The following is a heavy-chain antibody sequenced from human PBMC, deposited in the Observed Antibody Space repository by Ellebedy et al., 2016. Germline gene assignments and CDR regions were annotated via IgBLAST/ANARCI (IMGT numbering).Heavy chain of an antibody. D-gene: IGHD3-9*01. CDR3: ARDPIDILTGYYIGSGFDY. CDR1: GGTFSSYA. Sequence: ASVKVSCKASGGTFSSYAISWVRQAPGQGLEWMGGIIPIFGTANYAQKFQGRVTITADKSTSTAYMELSSLRSEDTAVYYCARDPIDILTGYYIGSGFDYWGQGTLVTVSS. CDR2: IIPIFGTA. J-gene: IGHJ4*02. V-gene: IGHV1-69*06.